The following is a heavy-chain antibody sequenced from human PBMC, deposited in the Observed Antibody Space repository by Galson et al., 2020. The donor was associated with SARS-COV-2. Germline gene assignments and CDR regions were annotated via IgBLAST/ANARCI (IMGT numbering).Heavy chain of an antibody. V-gene: IGHV5-51*01. D-gene: IGHD3-22*01. CDR3: ARHPYRYYYDSSDYYPDAFDV. Sequence: GESLKISCKGSGYSFATYCIGWVRQMPGKGLEWMGISYPGDSDTRSSPSFQGQVTISADKAISTAYLQWSSLKASDTAMYYCARHPYRYYYDSSDYYPDAFDVWGLGTMVTVSS. CDR2: SYPGDSDT. J-gene: IGHJ3*01. CDR1: GYSFATYC.